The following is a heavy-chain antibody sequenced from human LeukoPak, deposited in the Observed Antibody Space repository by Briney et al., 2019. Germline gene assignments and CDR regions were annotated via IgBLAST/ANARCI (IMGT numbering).Heavy chain of an antibody. Sequence: SDTLSLTCTVSGGSIRSSSYYWGWIRQPPGKGLEWIGCIYYSGRTYDNPSLKSLVTLSVNTSKNQFSLQLRSVSAAQQALYXXXRXHXDSRGYYYFDCWGQGTLVTVSS. J-gene: IGHJ4*02. CDR3: XRXHXDSRGYYYFDC. CDR1: GGSIRSSSYY. D-gene: IGHD3-22*01. CDR2: IYYSGRT. V-gene: IGHV4-39*01.